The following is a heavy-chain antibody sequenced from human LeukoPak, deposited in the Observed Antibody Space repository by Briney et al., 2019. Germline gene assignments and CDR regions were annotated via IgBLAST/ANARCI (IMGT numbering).Heavy chain of an antibody. Sequence: GGSLRLSCAASGFTFSSYEMNWVRQAPGKGLEWVSYISSSGSTIYYADSVKGRFTISRDNAKNSLYPQMNSLRDEDTAVYYCARDTLLYADSPDAFDMWGQGTMVTVSS. CDR2: ISSSGSTI. D-gene: IGHD4-17*01. CDR1: GFTFSSYE. CDR3: ARDTLLYADSPDAFDM. V-gene: IGHV3-48*03. J-gene: IGHJ3*02.